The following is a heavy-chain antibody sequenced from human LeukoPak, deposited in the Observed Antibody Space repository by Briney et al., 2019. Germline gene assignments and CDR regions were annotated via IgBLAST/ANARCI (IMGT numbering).Heavy chain of an antibody. CDR1: GYTFTSYG. Sequence: ASVKVSCKASGYTFTSYGISWVRQAPGQGLEWMGWISAYNGNTNYAQKLQGRVTMTTDTSTSTAYMELRSLRSDDTAVYYCARDQVYNWNYGGDFDYWGQGTLVTVSS. J-gene: IGHJ4*02. CDR3: ARDQVYNWNYGGDFDY. V-gene: IGHV1-18*01. CDR2: ISAYNGNT. D-gene: IGHD1-7*01.